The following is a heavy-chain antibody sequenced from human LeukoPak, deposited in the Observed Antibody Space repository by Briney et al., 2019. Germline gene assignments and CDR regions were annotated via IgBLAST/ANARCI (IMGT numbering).Heavy chain of an antibody. J-gene: IGHJ4*02. CDR3: ARVDYYDSSGIFDY. V-gene: IGHV4-59*01. CDR2: IYYSGST. Sequence: PSETLSLTCTVSGGSISSYYWSWIRQPPGKGQEWIGYIYYSGSTNYNPSLKSRVTISVDTSKNQFSLKLSSVTAADTAVYYCARVDYYDSSGIFDYWGQGTLVTVSS. CDR1: GGSISSYY. D-gene: IGHD3-22*01.